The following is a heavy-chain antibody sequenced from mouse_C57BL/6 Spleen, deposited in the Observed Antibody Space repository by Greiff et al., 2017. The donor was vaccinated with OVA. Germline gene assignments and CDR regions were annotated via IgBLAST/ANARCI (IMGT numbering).Heavy chain of an antibody. CDR2: ISYDGSN. Sequence: VQLKESGPGLVKPSQSLSLTCSVTGYSITSGYYWNWIRQFPGNKLEWMGYISYDGSNNYNPSLKNRISITRDTSKNQFFLKLNSVTTEDTATYYCVNYDGSSFYWYFDVWGTGTTVTVSS. CDR1: GYSITSGYY. D-gene: IGHD1-1*01. V-gene: IGHV3-6*01. CDR3: VNYDGSSFYWYFDV. J-gene: IGHJ1*03.